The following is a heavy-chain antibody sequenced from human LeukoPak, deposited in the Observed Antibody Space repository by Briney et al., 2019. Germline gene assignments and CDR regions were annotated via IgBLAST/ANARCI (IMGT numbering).Heavy chain of an antibody. CDR3: ARRLTLPDWYFDL. J-gene: IGHJ2*01. CDR1: GYTFTSYD. CDR2: MNPNSGNT. Sequence: ASVKVSCKASGYTFTSYDINWVRQATGQGLEWMGWMNPNSGNTDYAQKFQGRVTMTRNTSISTAYMELGSLRSEDTAVYYCARRLTLPDWYFDLWGRGTLVTVFS. D-gene: IGHD2-15*01. V-gene: IGHV1-8*01.